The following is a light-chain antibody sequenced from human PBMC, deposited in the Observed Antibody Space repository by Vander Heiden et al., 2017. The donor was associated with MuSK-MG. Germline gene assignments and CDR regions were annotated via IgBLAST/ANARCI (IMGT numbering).Light chain of an antibody. CDR3: QPPRT. V-gene: IGKV3-11*01. Sequence: EIVLTQPPGTLSLSQREKATLSGRASHSVGRYFAGDQERPGQAPRLRIYDASIRAACIRGRFRGSGSGTNFSRTLSNIEAEDFEGHDGQPPRTFGGGTKVEIK. J-gene: IGKJ4*01. CDR1: HSVGRY. CDR2: DAS.